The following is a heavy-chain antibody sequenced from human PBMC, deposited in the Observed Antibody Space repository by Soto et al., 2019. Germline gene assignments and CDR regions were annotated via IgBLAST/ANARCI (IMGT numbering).Heavy chain of an antibody. Sequence: EVQLLESGGGLVQPGGSLRLSCAASGLTFSSYAMSWVRQAPGKGLEWLSVISGSGSNTYYANFVKGRFTIFRDNFKKTLYLQMNSLRADDPAVYYCAKGSGRSSYSSSDYWGQGTLLTVSS. V-gene: IGHV3-23*01. CDR1: GLTFSSYA. D-gene: IGHD2-15*01. CDR3: AKGSGRSSYSSSDY. CDR2: ISGSGSNT. J-gene: IGHJ4*02.